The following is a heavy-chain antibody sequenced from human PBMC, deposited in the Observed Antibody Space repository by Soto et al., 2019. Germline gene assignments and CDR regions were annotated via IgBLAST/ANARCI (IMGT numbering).Heavy chain of an antibody. CDR1: GGSISSYY. CDR2: IYYSGST. V-gene: IGHV4-59*01. J-gene: IGHJ4*02. CDR3: ARYAPGSSSDWSLDY. D-gene: IGHD6-19*01. Sequence: SETLSLTCTVSGGSISSYYWSWIRQPPGKGLEWIGYIYYSGSTNYNPSLKSRVTISVDTSKNHFSLRLRSVTAADTAVYYCARYAPGSSSDWSLDYWGQGTLVNVS.